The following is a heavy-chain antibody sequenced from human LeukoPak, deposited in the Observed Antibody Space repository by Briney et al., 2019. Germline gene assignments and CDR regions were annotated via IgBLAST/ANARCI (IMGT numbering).Heavy chain of an antibody. J-gene: IGHJ4*02. CDR3: AKGSRGVIVTQLDS. V-gene: IGHV3-30*02. CDR1: GFTFSSYG. Sequence: PGGSLRLSCAASGFTFSSYGMHWVRQAPGKGLEWVAFIRYDGSNKYYADSVKGRFTISRDSSKNTLYLQTKNLRSEDTALYYCAKGSRGVIVTQLDSWGQGALVTVSS. CDR2: IRYDGSNK. D-gene: IGHD3-10*01.